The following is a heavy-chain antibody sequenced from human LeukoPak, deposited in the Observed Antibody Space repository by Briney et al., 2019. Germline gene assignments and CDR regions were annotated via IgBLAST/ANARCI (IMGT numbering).Heavy chain of an antibody. CDR1: GYTFTSYY. J-gene: IGHJ4*02. CDR2: INPSGGST. D-gene: IGHD6-6*01. CDR3: ARDDPSYSSSSKYYFDY. Sequence: ASVKVSCKASGYTFTSYYIHWVRQAPGQGLEWMGIINPSGGSTSYAQKFQGRVTMTRDTSTSTVYMELSSLRSEDTAVYYCARDDPSYSSSSKYYFDYWGQGTLVTVSS. V-gene: IGHV1-46*01.